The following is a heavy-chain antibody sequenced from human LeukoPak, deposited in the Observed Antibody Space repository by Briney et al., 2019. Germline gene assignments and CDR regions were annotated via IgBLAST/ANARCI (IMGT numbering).Heavy chain of an antibody. CDR1: GYSISSGYY. D-gene: IGHD6-19*01. V-gene: IGHV4-38-2*02. CDR2: IYHSGST. J-gene: IGHJ4*02. CDR3: VRDGVGSGWYRGVDY. Sequence: RPSETLSLTCAVSGYSISSGYYWGWIRQPPGKGLEWIGSIYHSGSTYYNPSLKSRVTISVDTSKNQFSLKLSSVTAADTAVYYCVRDGVGSGWYRGVDYWGQGTLVTVSS.